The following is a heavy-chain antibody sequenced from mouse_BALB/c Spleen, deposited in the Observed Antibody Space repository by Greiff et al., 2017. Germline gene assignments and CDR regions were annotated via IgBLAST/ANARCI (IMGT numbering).Heavy chain of an antibody. Sequence: EVQLVESGAGLVQPGGSRKLSCAASGFSFSSFGMHWVRQAPEKGLEWVAYISSGSSTTYYADTVKGRFTITRDTPKNTVFLQMNSLRSEDTAMYYGARSCYGPRRGAMDYWGQGTSVTVSA. CDR2: ISSGSSTT. D-gene: IGHD1-1*02. CDR1: GFSFSSFG. CDR3: ARSCYGPRRGAMDY. V-gene: IGHV5-17*02. J-gene: IGHJ4*01.